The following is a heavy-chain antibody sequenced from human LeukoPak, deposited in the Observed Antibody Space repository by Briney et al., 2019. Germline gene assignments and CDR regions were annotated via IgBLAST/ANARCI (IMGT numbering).Heavy chain of an antibody. CDR3: ARDLRVLHDD. J-gene: IGHJ4*02. Sequence: ASVTVSFTASGYTFTGYYMHWVRQAPGQGLEWMGWINPNSGGTNYAQKFQGRVTMTRDTSISTAYMELSRLRSDDTAVYYCARDLRVLHDDWGQGTLVTVSS. V-gene: IGHV1-2*02. CDR2: INPNSGGT. D-gene: IGHD2-15*01. CDR1: GYTFTGYY.